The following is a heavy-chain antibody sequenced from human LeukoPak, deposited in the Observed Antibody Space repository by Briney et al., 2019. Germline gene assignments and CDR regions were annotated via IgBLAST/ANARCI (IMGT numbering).Heavy chain of an antibody. D-gene: IGHD6-13*01. CDR2: INYSGGST. V-gene: IGHV3-23*01. CDR3: AKGGVWTRRYFDY. CDR1: GFTFSSYG. Sequence: GGSLRLSCAASGFTFSSYGMHWVRQAPGQGLEWVSGINYSGGSTYYADSVKGRFTISRDNSKNTLYMQMNSLRVEDTAIYYCAKGGVWTRRYFDYWGQGTLVTVSS. J-gene: IGHJ4*02.